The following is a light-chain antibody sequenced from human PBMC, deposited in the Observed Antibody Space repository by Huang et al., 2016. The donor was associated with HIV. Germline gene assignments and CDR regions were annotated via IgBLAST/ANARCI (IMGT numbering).Light chain of an antibody. J-gene: IGKJ2*01. CDR3: MQALQIPYT. Sequence: DIVMTQSPLSLTVTPGEPASISCRSSQSVLHSNGHNYLDWYLHNPGQTPQLLSYFGSNRASGVPDRFSGSGSGTDFTLKISRVEAEDVGVYYCMQALQIPYTCGQGTKLEIK. CDR1: QSVLHSNGHNY. CDR2: FGS. V-gene: IGKV2-28*01.